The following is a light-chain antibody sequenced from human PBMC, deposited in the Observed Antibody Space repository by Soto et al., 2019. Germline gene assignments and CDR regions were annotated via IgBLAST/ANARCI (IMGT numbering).Light chain of an antibody. CDR2: GAS. CDR3: PQYGRSPWT. CDR1: QSVSNSY. Sequence: EIVLTQSPGTLSLSPGERATLSCRASQSVSNSYIAWYQQRPGQAPRLLIYGASSRATGIPDRFTGSGSGTEFTLSITRLEPEDLAVYYCPQYGRSPWTFGQGTKVEIK. V-gene: IGKV3-20*01. J-gene: IGKJ1*01.